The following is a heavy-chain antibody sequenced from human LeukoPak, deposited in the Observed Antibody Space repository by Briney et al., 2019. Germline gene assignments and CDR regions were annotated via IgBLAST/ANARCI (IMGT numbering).Heavy chain of an antibody. CDR2: IYYSGST. CDR3: ARAPLQYSPFDY. D-gene: IGHD4-4*01. V-gene: IGHV4-59*01. J-gene: IGHJ4*02. CDR1: GGSISSYY. Sequence: PSETLSLTCTVSGGSISSYYWSWIRQPPGKGLEWIGYIYYSGSTNYNPSLKSRVTISVDTSKNQFSLKLSSVTAADTAVYYCARAPLQYSPFDYWGQGALVTVSS.